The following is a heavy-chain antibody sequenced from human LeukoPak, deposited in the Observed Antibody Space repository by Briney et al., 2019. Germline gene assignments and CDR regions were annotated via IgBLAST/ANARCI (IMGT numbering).Heavy chain of an antibody. D-gene: IGHD2-2*02. CDR2: IIPILGIA. J-gene: IGHJ5*02. Sequence: SVKVSCKASGYTFTSYDINWVRQATGKGLEWMGRIIPILGIANYAQKFQGRVTITADKSTSTAYMELSSLRSEDTAVYYRARELGYCSNTSCYSSRWFDPWGQGTLVTVSS. V-gene: IGHV1-69*04. CDR1: GYTFTSYD. CDR3: ARELGYCSNTSCYSSRWFDP.